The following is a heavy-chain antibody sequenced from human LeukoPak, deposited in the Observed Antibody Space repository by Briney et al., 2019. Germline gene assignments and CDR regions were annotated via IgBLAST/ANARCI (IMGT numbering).Heavy chain of an antibody. CDR2: IWYDGSNI. J-gene: IGHJ4*02. CDR1: GFTFSNSV. D-gene: IGHD6-13*01. CDR3: ARERVAAAGVGVFDS. Sequence: GRSLRLSCAASGFTFSNSVMHWVRQAPGKGLEWVAIIWYDGSNIYYADSVKGRFTISRDNSKNTLNLQMNSLRGEDTAVYYCARERVAAAGVGVFDSWGQGTLVTVSS. V-gene: IGHV3-33*01.